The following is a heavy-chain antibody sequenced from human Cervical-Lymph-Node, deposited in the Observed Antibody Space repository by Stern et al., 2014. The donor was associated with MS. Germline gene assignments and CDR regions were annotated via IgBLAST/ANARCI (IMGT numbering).Heavy chain of an antibody. CDR2: IYYSGST. Sequence: QLQLQESGPGLVKPSQTLSLTCTVSGGSISSGGYYLSWIRQHPWKGLEWIGYIYYSGSTYYNPSLKSRVTISVDTSKNQFSLKLSSVTAADTAVYYCARVSYDFWSGYYTVDYWGQGTLVTVSS. CDR3: ARVSYDFWSGYYTVDY. J-gene: IGHJ4*02. D-gene: IGHD3-3*01. V-gene: IGHV4-31*03. CDR1: GGSISSGGYY.